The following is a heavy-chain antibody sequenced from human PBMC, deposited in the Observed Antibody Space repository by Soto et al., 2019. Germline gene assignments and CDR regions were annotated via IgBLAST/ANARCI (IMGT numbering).Heavy chain of an antibody. Sequence: PVGSLRLSCAASGFTVSSNYMSWVRQAPGKGLEWVSVIYSGGSTYYADSVKGRFTISRDNSKNTLYLQMNSLRAEDTAVYYCAFAFLAATTYYFDYWGQGTLVTVSS. CDR3: AFAFLAATTYYFDY. CDR2: IYSGGST. V-gene: IGHV3-53*01. J-gene: IGHJ4*02. D-gene: IGHD6-13*01. CDR1: GFTVSSNY.